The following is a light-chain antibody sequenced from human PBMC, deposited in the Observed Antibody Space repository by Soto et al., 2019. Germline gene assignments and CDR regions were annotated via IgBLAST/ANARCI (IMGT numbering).Light chain of an antibody. J-gene: IGKJ4*01. V-gene: IGKV1-5*01. CDR2: DAS. CDR3: QQYEDLPLT. Sequence: DIQMTQSPSTLSASVGDRVTITCRSSQSISFWLAWYQQKPGKAPKLLIYDASTLYSGVPSRFSGQRSGTDFTLIISDLQPEDFETYFCQQYEDLPLTFGGGTRVEV. CDR1: QSISFW.